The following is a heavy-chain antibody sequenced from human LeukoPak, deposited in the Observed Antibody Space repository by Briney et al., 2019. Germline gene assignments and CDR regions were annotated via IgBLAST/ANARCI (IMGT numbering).Heavy chain of an antibody. Sequence: SQTLSLTCTVSGGSINSGSYSWTWIRQPAGKGLEWIGRIHISGSTDYTPSLKSRVTISVDTSKNQFSLKLSSVTAADTAVYYCARADIGNVVAFDIWGQGTMVTVPS. J-gene: IGHJ3*02. V-gene: IGHV4-61*02. CDR3: ARADIGNVVAFDI. CDR1: GGSINSGSYS. CDR2: IHISGST. D-gene: IGHD3-9*01.